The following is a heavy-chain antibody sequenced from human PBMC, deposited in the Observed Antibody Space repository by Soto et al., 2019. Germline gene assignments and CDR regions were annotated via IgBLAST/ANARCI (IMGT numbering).Heavy chain of an antibody. V-gene: IGHV4-34*01. CDR3: ARGYCGGGTCYFSDAFDI. D-gene: IGHD2-15*01. J-gene: IGHJ3*02. CDR1: GGSFSNHY. Sequence: QVQLQQWGAGLLKPSGTLSLTCAVYGGSFSNHYWIWIGQPPGKGLEWIGEINHSGKTNHNPSLKSRVTISVDTSKNHFSLKVSSVTAADTAAYYCARGYCGGGTCYFSDAFDIWGQGTMVTVSS. CDR2: INHSGKT.